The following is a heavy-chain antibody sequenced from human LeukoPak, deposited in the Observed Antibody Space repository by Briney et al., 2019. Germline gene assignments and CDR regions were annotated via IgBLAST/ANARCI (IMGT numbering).Heavy chain of an antibody. CDR3: ACFSGLVVIDP. CDR1: GNSFSSYW. V-gene: IGHV5-10-1*01. D-gene: IGHD2-21*01. CDR2: IDPSDSYI. J-gene: IGHJ5*02. Sequence: GESLRISCEASGNSFSSYWISWVRQMPGKGLEWMGRIDPSDSYINYNPSFQEHVTISADKSISTAYLQWSSLKASDTAMYYCACFSGLVVIDPWGQGTLVTVSS.